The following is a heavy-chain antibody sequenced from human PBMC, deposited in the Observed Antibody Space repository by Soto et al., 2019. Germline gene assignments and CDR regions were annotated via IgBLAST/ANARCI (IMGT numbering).Heavy chain of an antibody. Sequence: EVQLLESGGGLVQPGGSLRLSCAASGFTFSSYAMSWVRQAPGKGLEWVSAISGSGGSTYYADSVKGRFTISRDNSKNTLDLHMNSLRAEDTAVYYCAKEDANCSSTSCYRYFQHWGQGTLVTVSS. CDR2: ISGSGGST. V-gene: IGHV3-23*01. D-gene: IGHD2-2*01. CDR1: GFTFSSYA. CDR3: AKEDANCSSTSCYRYFQH. J-gene: IGHJ1*01.